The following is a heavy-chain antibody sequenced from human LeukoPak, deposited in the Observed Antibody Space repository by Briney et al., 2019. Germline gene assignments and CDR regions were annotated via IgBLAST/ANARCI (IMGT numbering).Heavy chain of an antibody. Sequence: PGGSLRLSCAASGFAVSGSYMSWVRQAPGKGLEWGSVVYTDGSTFYAASVKGRFTISRDNSKNTVFLQMNSLRAEDTAVYYCARRFYAMDVWGQGTTVTVSS. CDR1: GFAVSGSY. V-gene: IGHV3-53*01. CDR3: ARRFYAMDV. J-gene: IGHJ6*02. CDR2: VYTDGST.